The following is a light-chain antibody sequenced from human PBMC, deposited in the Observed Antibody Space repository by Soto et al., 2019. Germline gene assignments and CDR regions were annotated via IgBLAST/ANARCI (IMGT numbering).Light chain of an antibody. V-gene: IGKV3-15*01. Sequence: EIVMTQSPATLSVSPGGRATLSCRASQSISGTLAWYQQKPGQAPRLLMFRTSTRATGVPARFSGSRSGPEFTLTINSLQSEDFAIYYCQPYNNWPLTFGGGTKVDIK. CDR3: QPYNNWPLT. CDR1: QSISGT. CDR2: RTS. J-gene: IGKJ4*01.